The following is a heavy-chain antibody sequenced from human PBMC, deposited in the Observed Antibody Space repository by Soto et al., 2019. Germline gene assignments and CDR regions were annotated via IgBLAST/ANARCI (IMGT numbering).Heavy chain of an antibody. D-gene: IGHD3-3*01. V-gene: IGHV4-59*12. CDR2: IYHSGST. J-gene: IGHJ6*02. CDR1: GGSISSYY. Sequence: SETLSLTCTVSGGSISSYYWSWVRQPPGKGLEWIGEIYHSGSTNYNPSLKSRVTISVDKSKNQFSLKLSSVTAADTAVYYCARDRRNSTYYDFWSGYFSPYYYYGMDVWGQGTTVTVS. CDR3: ARDRRNSTYYDFWSGYFSPYYYYGMDV.